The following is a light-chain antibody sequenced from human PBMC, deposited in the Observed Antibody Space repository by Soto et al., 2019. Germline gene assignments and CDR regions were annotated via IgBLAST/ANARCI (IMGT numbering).Light chain of an antibody. CDR3: QQRSVWPLT. J-gene: IGKJ4*01. V-gene: IGKV3-11*01. CDR1: QSVSSY. Sequence: EIVLTQFPATLSLSPGDGATLSCRASQSVSSYLAWYQQRRGQAPRLLIYDSSNRATGIPARFSGSGSGTDFNLITSSLEPEDFAVYHCQQRSVWPLTFGGGTRVEIK. CDR2: DSS.